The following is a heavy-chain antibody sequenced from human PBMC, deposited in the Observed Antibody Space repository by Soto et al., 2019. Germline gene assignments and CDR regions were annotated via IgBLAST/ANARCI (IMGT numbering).Heavy chain of an antibody. V-gene: IGHV3-15*07. CDR2: IKRKTEGGTT. Sequence: GGSLRLSCAASGCTFSNAWMNWVRQAPGKGLEWVGRIKRKTEGGTTDYAAPVKGRFTLSRDDSKNTVYLQMNSLKIEDTAVYYCTSPSGSRGFWFDPWGQGTLVTVSS. CDR3: TSPSGSRGFWFDP. CDR1: GCTFSNAW. D-gene: IGHD2-15*01. J-gene: IGHJ5*02.